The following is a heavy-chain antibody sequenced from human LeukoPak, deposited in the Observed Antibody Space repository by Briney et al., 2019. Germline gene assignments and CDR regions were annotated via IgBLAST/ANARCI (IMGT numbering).Heavy chain of an antibody. CDR3: ARDVIPFYDSSGYYDY. V-gene: IGHV3-21*01. J-gene: IGHJ4*02. CDR1: GLTFSSYS. D-gene: IGHD3-22*01. CDR2: ISSSSYI. Sequence: GGSLRLSCAASGLTFSSYSMNWVRQAPGKGLEWVSSISSSSYIYYADSVKGRFTISRDNAKNSLYLQMNSLRAEDTAVYYCARDVIPFYDSSGYYDYWGQGTLVTVSS.